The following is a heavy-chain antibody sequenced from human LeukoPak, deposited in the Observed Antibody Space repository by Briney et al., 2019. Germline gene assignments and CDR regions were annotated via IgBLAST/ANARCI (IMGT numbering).Heavy chain of an antibody. CDR2: ISSSGSTI. CDR3: ARGPHYYGSGSEDKPLDY. CDR1: GFTFSDYY. D-gene: IGHD3-10*01. J-gene: IGHJ4*02. V-gene: IGHV3-11*04. Sequence: PGGSLRLSCAASGFTFSDYYMSWIRQAPGKGLEWVSYISSSGSTIYYADSVKGRFTISRDNAKNSLYLQMNSLRAEDTAVYYCARGPHYYGSGSEDKPLDYWGQGTLVTVSS.